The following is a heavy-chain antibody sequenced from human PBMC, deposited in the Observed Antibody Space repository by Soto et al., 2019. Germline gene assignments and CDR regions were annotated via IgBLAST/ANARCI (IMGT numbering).Heavy chain of an antibody. V-gene: IGHV4-61*01. Sequence: QVQLQESGPGLVKPSETLSLTCTVSGGSISSDNYFWSWIRQPPGKGLEWIGYIYYSGSTNYNPALKSRVTRSVDTSKNQCSLKLSSVTAADTAIYYCARTTRPPTTTSNWFDPWGQGTLVSVSS. CDR3: ARTTRPPTTTSNWFDP. D-gene: IGHD5-12*01. CDR2: IYYSGST. CDR1: GGSISSDNYF. J-gene: IGHJ5*02.